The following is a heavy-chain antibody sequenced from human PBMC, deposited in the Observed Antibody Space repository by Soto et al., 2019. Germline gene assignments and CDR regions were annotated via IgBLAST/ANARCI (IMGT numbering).Heavy chain of an antibody. V-gene: IGHV3-23*01. D-gene: IGHD2-15*01. J-gene: IGHJ4*02. CDR3: AKDKGAGGGRCFDY. Sequence: EVQLLESGGGLVQPGGSLRLSCAASGFTFSKYAMSWVRQAPGKGLEWGSAISGSGDNTYYADSVKGRFTISRDQSKNTLYLQMNSLRADDTAVYYCAKDKGAGGGRCFDYWGQGTLVTVSS. CDR2: ISGSGDNT. CDR1: GFTFSKYA.